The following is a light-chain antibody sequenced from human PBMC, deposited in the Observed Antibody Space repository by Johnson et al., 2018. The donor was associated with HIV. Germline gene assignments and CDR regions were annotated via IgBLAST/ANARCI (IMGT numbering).Light chain of an antibody. CDR3: GTWDSSLSAHYV. Sequence: QSVLTQPPSVSAAPGQKVTISCSGSSSNIGNNYVSWYQQLPGTAPKLLIYDNNKRPSGIPDRFSGSKSGTSATLGITGLPTGDEADYYCGTWDSSLSAHYVFGTGTKVNVL. CDR1: SSNIGNNY. CDR2: DNN. J-gene: IGLJ1*01. V-gene: IGLV1-51*02.